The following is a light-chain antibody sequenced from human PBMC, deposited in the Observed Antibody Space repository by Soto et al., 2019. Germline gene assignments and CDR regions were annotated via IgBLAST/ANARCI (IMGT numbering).Light chain of an antibody. CDR3: HSYTSAKTGI. CDR1: TSDIGGYNF. V-gene: IGLV2-14*01. CDR2: EVH. Sequence: QSAPTQPASVSGSPGQSITISCTGSTSDIGGYNFVSWFQQHPGKAPNLIIYEVHNRPSGVSDRFSGSKSGNTASLTISGLQADDEATYYCHSYTSAKTGIFGGGTQLTVL. J-gene: IGLJ2*01.